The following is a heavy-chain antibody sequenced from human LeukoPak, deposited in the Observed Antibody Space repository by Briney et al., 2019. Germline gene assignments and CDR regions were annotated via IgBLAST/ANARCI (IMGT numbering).Heavy chain of an antibody. Sequence: ASVKVSCKASGYTFTGYYIYWVRQAPGQGLEWMGRINPDSGATNYAQKFQGRVTMTRDTSISTAYMELGRLRYGDTAVYYCAIQYASGTYEIDYWGQGTLVAVSS. V-gene: IGHV1-2*06. CDR3: AIQYASGTYEIDY. J-gene: IGHJ4*02. D-gene: IGHD3-10*01. CDR1: GYTFTGYY. CDR2: INPDSGAT.